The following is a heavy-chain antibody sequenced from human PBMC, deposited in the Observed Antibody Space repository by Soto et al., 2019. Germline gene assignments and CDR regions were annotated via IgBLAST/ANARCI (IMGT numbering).Heavy chain of an antibody. CDR2: IIPIFGTA. D-gene: IGHD3-10*01. V-gene: IGHV1-69*01. J-gene: IGHJ4*02. Sequence: QVQLVQSGAEVKKPGSSVKVSCKASGGTFSSYAISWVRQAPGQGLEWMGGIIPIFGTANYAQKFQGRVTITADESTSTAYMELSSLRSEDTAVYYCARGRYYYGSGSYFYYFDYWGQGTLVTVSS. CDR3: ARGRYYYGSGSYFYYFDY. CDR1: GGTFSSYA.